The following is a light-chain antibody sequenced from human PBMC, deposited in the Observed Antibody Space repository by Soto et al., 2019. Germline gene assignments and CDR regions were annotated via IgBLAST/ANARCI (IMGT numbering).Light chain of an antibody. Sequence: DIQMTQSPSSLSASVGDRVTLTCRASQSISSYLNWYQLKPGRPPKLLIYFASSLQAGVPSRFSGDGSETDFTLTITYLQPEDFNSYFCLQTDSVPYTFGQGT. CDR2: FAS. CDR1: QSISSY. J-gene: IGKJ2*01. CDR3: LQTDSVPYT. V-gene: IGKV1-39*01.